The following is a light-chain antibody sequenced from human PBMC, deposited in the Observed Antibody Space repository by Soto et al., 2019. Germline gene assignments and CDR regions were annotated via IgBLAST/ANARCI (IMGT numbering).Light chain of an antibody. J-gene: IGKJ2*01. CDR2: AAS. CDR3: QQSYRTPYT. V-gene: IGKV1-39*01. CDR1: QTIGIY. Sequence: DIQLTQSPSSLSAFVGDRVTITCRAGQTIGIYLNWYQQKPGKAPKLLIYAASSLQSGVPSRFGGSGSGTDFTLTITSLEAEDFATYYCQQSYRTPYTFGQGANLKIK.